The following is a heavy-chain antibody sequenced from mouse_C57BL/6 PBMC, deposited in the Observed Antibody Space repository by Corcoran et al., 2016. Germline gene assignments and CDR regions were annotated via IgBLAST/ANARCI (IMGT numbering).Heavy chain of an antibody. V-gene: IGHV1-26*01. CDR3: ARSVDYAMYY. J-gene: IGHJ4*01. CDR2: INPNNGGT. CDR1: GYTFTDYY. Sequence: EVQLQQSGPELVKPGASVKISCKASGYTFTDYYMNWVKQSHGKSLEWIGDINPNNGGTSYNQKFKGKATLTVDKSSSTAYMELRSLTSEDSAVYYCARSVDYAMYYWGQGTSVTVSS.